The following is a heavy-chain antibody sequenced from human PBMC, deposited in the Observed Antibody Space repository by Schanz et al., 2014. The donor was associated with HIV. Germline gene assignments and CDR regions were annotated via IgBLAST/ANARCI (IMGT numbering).Heavy chain of an antibody. CDR2: INPSGAGT. V-gene: IGHV1-46*04. D-gene: IGHD2-21*02. Sequence: QVHLVQSGAEVRDPGASVKVSCRSSGYTFTRYGISWVRQAPGQGLEWMGMINPSGAGTTYARKLQGRVTMTRDTSTSTVYMHLSSLRSDDTAVYSCARDFNIGDQYYFDHWGQGTLVTVSS. J-gene: IGHJ4*02. CDR1: GYTFTRYG. CDR3: ARDFNIGDQYYFDH.